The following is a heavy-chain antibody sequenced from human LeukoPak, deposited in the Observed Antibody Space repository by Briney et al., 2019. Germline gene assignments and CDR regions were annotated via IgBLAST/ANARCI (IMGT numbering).Heavy chain of an antibody. CDR2: ISYDGSNK. D-gene: IGHD6-13*01. CDR3: ARDSIAAAGSFDY. J-gene: IGHJ4*02. V-gene: IGHV3-30*04. Sequence: GGSLRLSCAASGFTFSSYAMHWVRQAPGKGLEWVAVISYDGSNKYYADSVKGRFTISRDNSKNTLYLQMNSLIAEDTAVYYCARDSIAAAGSFDYWGQGTLVTVSS. CDR1: GFTFSSYA.